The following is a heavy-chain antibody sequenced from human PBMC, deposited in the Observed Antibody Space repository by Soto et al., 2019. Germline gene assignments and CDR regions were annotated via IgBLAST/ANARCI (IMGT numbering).Heavy chain of an antibody. J-gene: IGHJ4*02. CDR2: LIPLFGTT. D-gene: IGHD7-27*01. CDR1: GGTFSGHA. Sequence: QVQLVQSGAEVKKPGSSVKVSCEASGGTFSGHAISWVRQAPGQGPEWMGGLIPLFGTTQHAQNFQDRLTITADKSTSTAYMELTSLRFEYTAMYYCARGPNWGYRFDSWGQGTLVTVSS. V-gene: IGHV1-69*06. CDR3: ARGPNWGYRFDS.